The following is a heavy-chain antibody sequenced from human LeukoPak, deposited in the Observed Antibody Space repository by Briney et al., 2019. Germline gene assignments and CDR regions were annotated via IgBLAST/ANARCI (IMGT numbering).Heavy chain of an antibody. CDR2: ISQDDDK. J-gene: IGHJ5*02. CDR3: AHTGSAHGEDWFDP. D-gene: IGHD3-10*01. V-gene: IGHV2-5*02. Sequence: SAPTLSNATPPLTLTCTFSWFSLGRPGAGVCWIRQPPTKAPEWLTLISQDDDKRYSPSLKNRLTITKDTDKKQVVLTNTKIHPGDTATYYCAHTGSAHGEDWFDPWGQGILVTVSS. CDR1: WFSLGRPGAG.